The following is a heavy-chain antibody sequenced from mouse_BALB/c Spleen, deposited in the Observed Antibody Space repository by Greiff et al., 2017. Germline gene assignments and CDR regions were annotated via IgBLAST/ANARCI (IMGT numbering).Heavy chain of an antibody. J-gene: IGHJ2*01. CDR2: IDPSDSET. V-gene: IGHV1S126*01. Sequence: VKLVESGPQLVRPGASVKISCKASGYSFTSYWMHWVKQRPGQGLEWIGMIDPSDSETRLNQKFKDKATLTVDKSSSTAYMQLSSPTSEDSAVYYCARSSSYFDYWGQGTTLTVSS. CDR1: GYSFTSYW. D-gene: IGHD2-10*02. CDR3: ARSSSYFDY.